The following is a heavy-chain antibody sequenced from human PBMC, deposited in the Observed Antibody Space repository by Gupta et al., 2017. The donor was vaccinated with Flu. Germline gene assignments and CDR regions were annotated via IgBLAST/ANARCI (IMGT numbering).Heavy chain of an antibody. Sequence: QLQPQESGPGLVKPSETLSLTCTVSGGSISSSSYYWGWIRQPPGKGLEWIGSIYYSGSTYYNPSLKSRVTISVDTSKNQFSLKLSSVTAADTAVYYCARLFSGFGELNPIGYWGQGTLVTVSS. CDR3: ARLFSGFGELNPIGY. CDR1: GGSISSSSYY. CDR2: IYYSGST. D-gene: IGHD3-10*01. J-gene: IGHJ4*02. V-gene: IGHV4-39*01.